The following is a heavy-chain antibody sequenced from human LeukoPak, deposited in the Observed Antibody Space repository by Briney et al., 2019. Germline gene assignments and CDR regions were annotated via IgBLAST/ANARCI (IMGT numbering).Heavy chain of an antibody. Sequence: PGGSLRLSCAASGFTFSSYWMSWVRQAPGKGLEWVANIKQDGSEKYYVDSVKGRFTISRDNAKNSLYLQMNSLRAEDTAVYYCARDAHIASWNYVVSYYYGMDVWGQGTTVTVSS. V-gene: IGHV3-7*01. D-gene: IGHD1-7*01. CDR2: IKQDGSEK. CDR1: GFTFSSYW. CDR3: ARDAHIASWNYVVSYYYGMDV. J-gene: IGHJ6*02.